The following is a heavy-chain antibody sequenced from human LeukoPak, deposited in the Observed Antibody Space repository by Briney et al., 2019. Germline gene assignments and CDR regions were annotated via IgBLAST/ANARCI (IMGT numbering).Heavy chain of an antibody. CDR2: ISGDNLNI. CDR1: GFTFSFYS. Sequence: GGSLRLSCAASGFTFSFYSMNWVRQAPGKGLEWISSISGDNLNIDYADSVKGRFTTSRDNAKNTVYLQMNRLRAEDSAVYYCARTNWNDEGGYYYYGMQVWGQGTTVIVSS. CDR3: ARTNWNDEGGYYYYGMQV. V-gene: IGHV3-21*06. D-gene: IGHD1-1*01. J-gene: IGHJ6*02.